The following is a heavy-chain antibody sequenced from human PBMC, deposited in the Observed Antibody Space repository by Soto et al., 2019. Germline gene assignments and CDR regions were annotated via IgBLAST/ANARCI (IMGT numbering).Heavy chain of an antibody. V-gene: IGHV3-30-3*01. Sequence: QVQLVESGGGVVQPGRSLRLSCSVSGFTFSSHAMHWVRQAPGKGLEWVALISSDGSNKYYADSVKGRFTTSRDNSNNTMYLQMNSLRVEDTAVYYCARDDEGGSDCDLGYWGQGALVTVSS. CDR3: ARDDEGGSDCDLGY. CDR1: GFTFSSHA. D-gene: IGHD1-26*01. CDR2: ISSDGSNK. J-gene: IGHJ4*02.